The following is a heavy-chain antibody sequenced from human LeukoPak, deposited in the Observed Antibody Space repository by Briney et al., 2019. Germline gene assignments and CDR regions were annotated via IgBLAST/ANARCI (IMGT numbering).Heavy chain of an antibody. J-gene: IGHJ4*02. CDR3: ARGVDIVATDQY. CDR2: MNPNSGNT. V-gene: IGHV1-8*01. D-gene: IGHD5-12*01. Sequence: GSVKVSCKASGYTFTSYDINWVRQATGQGLEWMGWMNPNSGNTGYAQKFQGRVTMTRNTSISTAYMELSSLRSEDTAVYYCARGVDIVATDQYWGQGTLVTVSS. CDR1: GYTFTSYD.